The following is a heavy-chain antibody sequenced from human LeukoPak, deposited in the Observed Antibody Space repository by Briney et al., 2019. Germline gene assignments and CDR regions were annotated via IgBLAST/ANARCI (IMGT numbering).Heavy chain of an antibody. CDR2: IYSGGST. J-gene: IGHJ6*02. Sequence: PGGSQRLSCAASGFTVSSNYMSWVRQAPGKGLEWVSVIYSGGSTYYADSVKGRFTISRDNSKNTLYLQMNSLRAEDTAVYYCARGGSGYYYGSGSSLYYGMDVWGQGTTVTVSS. V-gene: IGHV3-66*01. CDR1: GFTVSSNY. D-gene: IGHD3-10*01. CDR3: ARGGSGYYYGSGSSLYYGMDV.